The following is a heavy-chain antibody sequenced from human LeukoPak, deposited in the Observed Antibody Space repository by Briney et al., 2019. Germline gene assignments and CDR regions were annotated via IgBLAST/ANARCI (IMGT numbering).Heavy chain of an antibody. CDR2: FYNSGRS. Sequence: SETLSLTCTVSDDSISDYYRGWIRQPPGKGLEWIGYFYNSGRSTYNPSLKSRVTISADTSKNQFSLKLSSVTAADTAVYYCARGVVQGENWFDPWGPGTLVTVSS. V-gene: IGHV4-59*01. CDR3: ARGVVQGENWFDP. J-gene: IGHJ5*02. CDR1: DDSISDYY. D-gene: IGHD3-10*01.